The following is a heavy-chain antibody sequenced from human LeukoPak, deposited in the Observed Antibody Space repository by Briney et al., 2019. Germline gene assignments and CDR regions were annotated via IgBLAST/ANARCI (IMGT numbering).Heavy chain of an antibody. CDR2: IWYDGSNK. Sequence: PGGSLSLSCPASGFTFISYALHWVRQPPAKGLEGVAVIWYDGSNKYYADSVKGRFTISRDNSKNTLYLQMNCLRAEDTAVYYCARSYSGFSVVDYWGQGTLVTVSS. V-gene: IGHV3-33*01. D-gene: IGHD5-12*01. CDR3: ARSYSGFSVVDY. J-gene: IGHJ4*02. CDR1: GFTFISYA.